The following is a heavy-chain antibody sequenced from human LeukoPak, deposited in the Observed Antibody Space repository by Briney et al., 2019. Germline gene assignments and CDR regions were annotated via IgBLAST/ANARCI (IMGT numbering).Heavy chain of an antibody. D-gene: IGHD3-10*01. J-gene: IGHJ6*02. CDR1: GFSFSDNV. CDR3: ARGGRRDGTVSSYYFYAMDV. CDR2: LSYDGVNA. Sequence: GGSLRLSCVVSGFSFSDNVFHWVRQAPGKGLEWVTYLSYDGVNAFYADSVKGRFTISRDTAGGTVSLQMDNLRVEDTAVYYCARGGRRDGTVSSYYFYAMDVWGQGTAVTVSS. V-gene: IGHV3-30*04.